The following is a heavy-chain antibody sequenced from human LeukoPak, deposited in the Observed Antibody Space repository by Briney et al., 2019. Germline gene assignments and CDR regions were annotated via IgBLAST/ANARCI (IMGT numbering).Heavy chain of an antibody. CDR2: INHSGST. J-gene: IGHJ5*02. D-gene: IGHD2-15*01. Sequence: SETLSLTCAVYGGSFSGYYWSWIRQPPGKRLEWIGEINHSGSTNYNPSLKSRVTISVDTSKNQFSLKLSSVTAADTAVYYCARETIVVVVAATWFDPWGQGTLVTVSS. CDR3: ARETIVVVVAATWFDP. CDR1: GGSFSGYY. V-gene: IGHV4-34*01.